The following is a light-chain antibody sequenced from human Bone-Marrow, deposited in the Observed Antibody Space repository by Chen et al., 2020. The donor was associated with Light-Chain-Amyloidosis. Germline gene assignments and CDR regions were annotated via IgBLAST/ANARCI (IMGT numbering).Light chain of an antibody. CDR2: NNH. V-gene: IGLV1-44*01. Sequence: QSVLTQPPSASGTPGQRXXISCSXSSSNIEYNXXNWXXQLPGKAPKFLIHNNHQRPSGVPDRFSGSKSGTSASLAISGLQSEDEGDYYCXSWXXXMKAYVFGSGTRVAVL. J-gene: IGLJ1*01. CDR1: SSNIEYNX. CDR3: XSWXXXMKAYV.